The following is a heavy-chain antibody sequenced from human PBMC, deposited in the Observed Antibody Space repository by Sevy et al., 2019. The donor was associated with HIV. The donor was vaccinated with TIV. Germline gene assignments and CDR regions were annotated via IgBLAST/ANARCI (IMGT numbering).Heavy chain of an antibody. CDR2: IGWKSGGI. CDR1: GFTFDDYA. D-gene: IGHD6-13*01. J-gene: IGHJ4*02. V-gene: IGHV3-9*01. Sequence: GGSLRLSCVASGFTFDDYAMHWVRQAPGKGLEWVSGIGWKSGGIGYADSVKGRFTISRDNVKNSLFLQMNSLRAEDTALYYCAKDTSAAARRGAFDYWGQGTLVTVSS. CDR3: AKDTSAAARRGAFDY.